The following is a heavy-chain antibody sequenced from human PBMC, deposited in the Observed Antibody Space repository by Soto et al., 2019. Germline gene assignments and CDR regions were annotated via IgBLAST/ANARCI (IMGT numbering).Heavy chain of an antibody. CDR2: ISGSGGST. CDR1: GFTFSSYA. V-gene: IGHV3-23*01. D-gene: IGHD6-13*01. CDR3: AKGGAADDYYYYGMDV. Sequence: GGSLRLSCAASGFTFSSYAMSWVRQAPGKGLEWVSAISGSGGSTYYADSVKGRFTISRDNSKNTLYLQMNSLRAEDTAVYYCAKGGAADDYYYYGMDVWGQGTTVTVSS. J-gene: IGHJ6*02.